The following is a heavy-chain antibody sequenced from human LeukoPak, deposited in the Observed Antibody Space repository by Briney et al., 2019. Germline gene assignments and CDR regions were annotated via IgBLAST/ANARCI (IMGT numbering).Heavy chain of an antibody. CDR3: TPGLTMVRGLMSYSDY. D-gene: IGHD3-10*01. V-gene: IGHV3-15*01. Sequence: GGSLRLSCAASGFTFNNAWMTWVRQAPGKGLEWVGRIKSKTDGGTTDYAAPVKGSFTISRDDSKNTLYLQMNSLKTEDTAVYYCTPGLTMVRGLMSYSDYWGQGTLVTVSS. J-gene: IGHJ4*02. CDR2: IKSKTDGGTT. CDR1: GFTFNNAW.